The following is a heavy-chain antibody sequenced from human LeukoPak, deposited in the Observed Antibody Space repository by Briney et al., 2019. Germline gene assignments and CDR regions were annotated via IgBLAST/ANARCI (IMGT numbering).Heavy chain of an antibody. Sequence: SETLSLTCTVSGGSISSGDYYWSWIRQPPGKGLEWIGHIYHSGITYYNPSLKSRVTFLVDTSKNQFSLKVNSVTAADTAVYPCARARAYSTGGYYFNSGAREPWSPSLQ. CDR3: ARARAYSTGGYYFNS. J-gene: IGHJ4*02. V-gene: IGHV4-30-4*08. D-gene: IGHD6-25*01. CDR1: GGSISSGDYY. CDR2: IYHSGIT.